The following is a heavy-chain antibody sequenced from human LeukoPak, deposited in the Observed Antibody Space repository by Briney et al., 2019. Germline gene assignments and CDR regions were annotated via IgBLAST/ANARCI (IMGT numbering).Heavy chain of an antibody. V-gene: IGHV3-30*03. Sequence: GGSLRLSCAPSGFTFSRHGMHWVRQAPGKGLEWVAIISNDGSRKYYAHSVGGRFTISRDNSKNTLYLQMDSLRAEDTAVYYCARDRAWNYFDYWGQGTLVTVST. J-gene: IGHJ4*02. CDR3: ARDRAWNYFDY. D-gene: IGHD3-3*01. CDR2: ISNDGSRK. CDR1: GFTFSRHG.